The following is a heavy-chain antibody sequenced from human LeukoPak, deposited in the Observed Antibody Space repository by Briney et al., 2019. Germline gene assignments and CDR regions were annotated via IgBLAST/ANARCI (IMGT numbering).Heavy chain of an antibody. Sequence: GGSLRLSCAASGFTFSSYSMNWVRQAPGKGLEWVSSISSSSSYIYYADSVKGRFTISRDNAKNSLYLQVNSLRAEDTAVYYCARDRDSSGWFDYWGQGTLVTVSS. CDR2: ISSSSSYI. CDR3: ARDRDSSGWFDY. D-gene: IGHD6-19*01. V-gene: IGHV3-21*01. J-gene: IGHJ4*02. CDR1: GFTFSSYS.